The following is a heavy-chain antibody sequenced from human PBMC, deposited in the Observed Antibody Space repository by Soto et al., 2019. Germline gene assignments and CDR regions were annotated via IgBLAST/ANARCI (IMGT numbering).Heavy chain of an antibody. V-gene: IGHV4-59*01. CDR3: ARVDTAMATYYFDY. Sequence: SETLSLTCTVSGGSISSYYWSWIRQPPGKGLEWIGYIYYSGSTNYNASLKSRVTISVDTSKNQFSLKLSSVTAADTAVYYCARVDTAMATYYFDYWGQGTLVTVSS. CDR2: IYYSGST. D-gene: IGHD5-18*01. CDR1: GGSISSYY. J-gene: IGHJ4*02.